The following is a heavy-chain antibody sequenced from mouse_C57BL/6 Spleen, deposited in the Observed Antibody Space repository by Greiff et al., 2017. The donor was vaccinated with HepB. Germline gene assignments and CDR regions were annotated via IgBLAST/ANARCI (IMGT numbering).Heavy chain of an antibody. CDR3: ARHDLYYFGSDYYAMDY. CDR1: GYAFTNYL. V-gene: IGHV1-54*01. Sequence: QVQLQQSGAELVRPGTSVKVSCKASGYAFTNYLIEWVKQRPGQGLEWIGVINPGSGGTNYNEKFKGKATLTADKSSSTAYMQLSSLTSEDSAVYFCARHDLYYFGSDYYAMDYWGQGTSVTVSS. CDR2: INPGSGGT. D-gene: IGHD1-1*01. J-gene: IGHJ4*01.